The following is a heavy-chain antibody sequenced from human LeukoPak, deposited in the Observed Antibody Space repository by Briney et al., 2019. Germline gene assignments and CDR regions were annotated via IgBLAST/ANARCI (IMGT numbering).Heavy chain of an antibody. V-gene: IGHV4-59*01. Sequence: SETLSLTCTVSGGSISSYYWSWIRQPPGKGLEWIGYIYYSGSTNYNPSLKSRVTISVDTSKNQFSLKLSSVTAADTAVYYCARESRGYSTPFDPWGQGTLVTVSS. CDR3: ARESRGYSTPFDP. J-gene: IGHJ5*02. CDR2: IYYSGST. CDR1: GGSISSYY. D-gene: IGHD6-13*01.